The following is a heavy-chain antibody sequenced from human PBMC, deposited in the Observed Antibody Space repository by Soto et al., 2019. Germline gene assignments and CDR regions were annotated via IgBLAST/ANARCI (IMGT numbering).Heavy chain of an antibody. CDR3: ARAARYGYDY. J-gene: IGHJ4*02. CDR1: GFTFSDYG. D-gene: IGHD4-17*01. CDR2: IGSRSSTI. Sequence: EVQLVESGGGLAQPGGSLRLSCAASGFTFSDYGMNWVRQAPGKGLEWVSYIGSRSSTIHYADSVKGRFTISRDNAKSSLSLQMNSLRDEDTAVYYCARAARYGYDYWGQGTLVTVSS. V-gene: IGHV3-48*02.